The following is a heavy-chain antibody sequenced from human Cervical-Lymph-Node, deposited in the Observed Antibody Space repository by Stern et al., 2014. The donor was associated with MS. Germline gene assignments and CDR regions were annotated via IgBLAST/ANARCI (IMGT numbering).Heavy chain of an antibody. V-gene: IGHV1-69*06. J-gene: IGHJ6*02. CDR3: ASPLTATSVPFGYYGMDV. Sequence: MQLVESGAEVKKPGSSVKVSCKASGGTFSNYATSWVRQAPGQGLEWMGGIVPLFGKPNYAHKFQGSVTITADKSTSTAYMDLSSLRSEDTAVYYCASPLTATSVPFGYYGMDVWGQGTTVTVS. CDR1: GGTFSNYA. D-gene: IGHD4-17*01. CDR2: IVPLFGKP.